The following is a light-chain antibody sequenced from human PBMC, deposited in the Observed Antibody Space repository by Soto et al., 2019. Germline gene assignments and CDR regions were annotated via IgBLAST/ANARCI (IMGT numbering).Light chain of an antibody. CDR2: EVS. J-gene: IGLJ1*01. CDR1: SSDVGSYNL. CDR3: CSYAGSSTRV. V-gene: IGLV2-23*02. Sequence: QSVLTQPASVSGSPGQSITISCTGTSSDVGSYNLVSWYQQHPGKAPKLMIYEVSKRPSGVSNRFSGSKSGNTASLTISGLQAEDEADYYCCSYAGSSTRVXGTGTKVTVL.